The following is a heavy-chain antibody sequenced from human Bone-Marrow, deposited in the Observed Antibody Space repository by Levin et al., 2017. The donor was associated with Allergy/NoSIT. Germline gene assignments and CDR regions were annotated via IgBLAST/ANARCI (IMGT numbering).Heavy chain of an antibody. CDR3: AKDLPIYGSGKGAFDI. CDR1: GFTFSSYG. Sequence: SGGSLRLSCAASGFTFSSYGMHWVRQAPGKGLEWVAVISYDGSNKYYADSVKGRFTISRDNSKNTLYLQMNSLRAEDTAVYYCAKDLPIYGSGKGAFDIWGQGTMVTVSS. D-gene: IGHD3-10*01. V-gene: IGHV3-30*18. CDR2: ISYDGSNK. J-gene: IGHJ3*02.